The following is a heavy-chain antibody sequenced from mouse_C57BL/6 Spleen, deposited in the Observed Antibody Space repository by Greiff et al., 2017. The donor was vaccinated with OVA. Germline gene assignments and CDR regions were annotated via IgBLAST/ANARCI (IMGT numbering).Heavy chain of an antibody. Sequence: QVQLQQPGTELVKPGASVKLSCKASGYTFTSYWMHWVKQRPGQGLEWIGNINPSNGGTNYNEKFKSKATLTVDKSSSTAYMQLSILTPEDSAVYYCERERDYYGTQGYFDVWGTGTTVTVAS. CDR3: ERERDYYGTQGYFDV. CDR2: INPSNGGT. V-gene: IGHV1-53*01. J-gene: IGHJ1*03. CDR1: GYTFTSYW. D-gene: IGHD1-1*01.